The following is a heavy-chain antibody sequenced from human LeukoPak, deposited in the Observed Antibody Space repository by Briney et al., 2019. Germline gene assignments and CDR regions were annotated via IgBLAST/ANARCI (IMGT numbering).Heavy chain of an antibody. CDR1: GYSISSGYY. CDR3: ARGVVWAVAGTQTQWYNWFDP. J-gene: IGHJ5*02. D-gene: IGHD6-19*01. CDR2: IYHSGST. Sequence: PSETLSLTCAVSGYSISSGYYWGWIRQPPGKGLEWIGSIYHSGSTYYNPSLKSRVTISVDTSKNQFTLKLSSVTAADTAVYYCARGVVWAVAGTQTQWYNWFDPWGQGTLVTVSS. V-gene: IGHV4-38-2*01.